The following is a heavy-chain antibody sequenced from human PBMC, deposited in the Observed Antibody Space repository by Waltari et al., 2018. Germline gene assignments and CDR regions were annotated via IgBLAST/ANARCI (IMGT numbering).Heavy chain of an antibody. D-gene: IGHD4-17*01. CDR1: GFTFTSYG. CDR3: ARDDHGDYEYYGMDV. CDR2: MSYDGSNK. V-gene: IGHV3-30*03. Sequence: QVQLVESGGGVVQPGRSLRLSCAASGFTFTSYGMHWVRQAPGKGLEWVAVMSYDGSNKFYAESVKGRFTISRDNSENTVYLQMKSLRVEDTAVYYCARDDHGDYEYYGMDVWGPGTTVTVSS. J-gene: IGHJ6*02.